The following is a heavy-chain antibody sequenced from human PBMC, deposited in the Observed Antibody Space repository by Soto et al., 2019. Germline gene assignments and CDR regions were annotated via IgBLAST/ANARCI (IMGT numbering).Heavy chain of an antibody. V-gene: IGHV3-33*01. D-gene: IGHD6-6*01. Sequence: GGSLRLSCAASGFTFSSYGMHWVRRAPGKGLEWVAVIWYDGSNKYYADSVKGRFTISRDNSKNTLYLQMNSLRAEDTAVYYCARDXPYSSSSTHYYYYGMDVWGQGTTVTVSS. CDR3: ARDXPYSSSSTHYYYYGMDV. CDR1: GFTFSSYG. J-gene: IGHJ6*02. CDR2: IWYDGSNK.